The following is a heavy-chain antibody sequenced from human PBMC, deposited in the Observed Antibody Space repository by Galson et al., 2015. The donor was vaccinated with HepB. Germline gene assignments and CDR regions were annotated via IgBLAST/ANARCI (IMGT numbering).Heavy chain of an antibody. CDR3: AKDGDHSNNWGSFDY. D-gene: IGHD7-27*01. CDR1: GFTFDDYA. CDR2: ISWNSGSI. Sequence: SLRLSCAASGFTFDDYALHWVRQAPGKGLEWVSGISWNSGSIGYADSVKGRFTISRDNAKNSLYLQMNSLRAEDTALYYCAKDGDHSNNWGSFDYWGQGTLVTVSS. J-gene: IGHJ4*02. V-gene: IGHV3-9*01.